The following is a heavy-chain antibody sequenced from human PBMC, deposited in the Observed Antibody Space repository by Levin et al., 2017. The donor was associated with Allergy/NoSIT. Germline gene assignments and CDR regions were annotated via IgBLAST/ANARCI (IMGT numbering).Heavy chain of an antibody. D-gene: IGHD3-10*01. CDR2: IYYSGST. CDR3: ARQGFGSGSYPLLY. Sequence: PSETLSLTCTVSGGSISSYYWSWIRQPPGKGLEWIGYIYYSGSTNYNPSLKSRVTISVDTSKNQFSLKLSSVTAADTAVYYCARQGFGSGSYPLLYWGQGTLVTVSS. CDR1: GGSISSYY. J-gene: IGHJ4*02. V-gene: IGHV4-59*08.